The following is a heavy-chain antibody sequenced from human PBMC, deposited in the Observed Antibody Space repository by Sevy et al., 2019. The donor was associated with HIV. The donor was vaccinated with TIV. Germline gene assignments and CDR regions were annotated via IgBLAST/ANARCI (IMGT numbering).Heavy chain of an antibody. J-gene: IGHJ4*02. D-gene: IGHD3-3*01. CDR1: GFTFSSYW. CDR2: IKQDGSEK. CDR3: ARDRRRPRFLEWLYYFDY. Sequence: GGSLRLSCAASGFTFSSYWMSWVRQAPGKGLEWVANIKQDGSEKYYVDSVKGRLPISRDNAKSSLYLQMNSLRAEDTAVYYCARDRRRPRFLEWLYYFDYWGQGTLVTVSS. V-gene: IGHV3-7*03.